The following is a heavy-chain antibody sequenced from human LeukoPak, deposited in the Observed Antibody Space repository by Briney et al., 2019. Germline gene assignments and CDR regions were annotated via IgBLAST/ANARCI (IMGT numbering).Heavy chain of an antibody. J-gene: IGHJ5*02. D-gene: IGHD4-11*01. V-gene: IGHV4-39*01. CDR1: GGSISSSSYY. CDR2: IYYSGST. Sequence: SETLSLTCTVSGGSISSSSYYWGWIRQPPGKGLEWIGSIYYSGSTYYNPSLKSRVTISVDTSKNQFSLKLSSVTAADTAVYYCAGRPVLQYKSSFDPWGQGTLVTVSS. CDR3: AGRPVLQYKSSFDP.